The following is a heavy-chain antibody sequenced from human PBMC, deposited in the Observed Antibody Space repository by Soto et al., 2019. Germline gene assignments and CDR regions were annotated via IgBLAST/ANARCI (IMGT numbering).Heavy chain of an antibody. D-gene: IGHD1-7*01. V-gene: IGHV3-72*01. CDR2: IRNKPNSYTT. CDR1: GFTFSDHY. Sequence: EVQLVESGGDLVQPGGSLRLSCAASGFTFSDHYMDWVRQAPGKGLEWVGRIRNKPNSYTTEYAACVKGRFTISRDDSKHSLYMQMNSLKTENTAVYYCAIGIAATTALFDFWGQGTLVTVSS. J-gene: IGHJ4*02. CDR3: AIGIAATTALFDF.